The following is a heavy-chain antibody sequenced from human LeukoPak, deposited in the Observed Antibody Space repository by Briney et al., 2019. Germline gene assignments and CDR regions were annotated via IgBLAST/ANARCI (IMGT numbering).Heavy chain of an antibody. CDR3: ARGGYDSNWFDP. CDR2: INPNSGGT. CDR1: GGTFSSYA. V-gene: IGHV1-2*02. Sequence: ASVKVSCKASGGTFSSYAISWVRQAPGQGLEWMGWINPNSGGTNYAQKFQGRVTMTRDTSISTAYMELSRLRSDDTAVYYCARGGYDSNWFDPWGQGTLVTVSS. D-gene: IGHD3-22*01. J-gene: IGHJ5*02.